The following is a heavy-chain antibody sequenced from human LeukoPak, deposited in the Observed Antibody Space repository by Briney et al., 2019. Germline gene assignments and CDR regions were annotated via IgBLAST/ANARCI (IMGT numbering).Heavy chain of an antibody. Sequence: GGSLRLSCAASEFTFNNYAMSWVRQAPGKGLEWVSTISGSGDNTYCADSVKGRFTISRDNSKNTLYLQMNSLGAEDTAVYYCARVGPNWGFKENFDFWGQGTLVTVSS. CDR3: ARVGPNWGFKENFDF. V-gene: IGHV3-23*01. CDR2: ISGSGDNT. D-gene: IGHD7-27*01. J-gene: IGHJ4*02. CDR1: EFTFNNYA.